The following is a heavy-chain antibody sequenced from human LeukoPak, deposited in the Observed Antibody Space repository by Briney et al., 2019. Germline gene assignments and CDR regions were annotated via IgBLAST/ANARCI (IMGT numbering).Heavy chain of an antibody. V-gene: IGHV3-9*03. Sequence: GRSLRLSCAASGFTFNVYAMHWVRQAPGKGLEWVSGISWNSGSIGYADSVKGRFTISRDNAKNSLYLQMNSLRAEDMALYYCAKGQSITVAGLLAFDIWGQGTMVTVSS. J-gene: IGHJ3*02. D-gene: IGHD6-19*01. CDR1: GFTFNVYA. CDR3: AKGQSITVAGLLAFDI. CDR2: ISWNSGSI.